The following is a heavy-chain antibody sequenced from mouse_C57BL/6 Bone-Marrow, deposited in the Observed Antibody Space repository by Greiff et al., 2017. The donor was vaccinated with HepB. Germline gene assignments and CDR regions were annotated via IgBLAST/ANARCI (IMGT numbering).Heavy chain of an antibody. D-gene: IGHD1-1*01. J-gene: IGHJ3*01. V-gene: IGHV14-4*01. CDR2: IDPENGDT. CDR3: TTFYCGSSYGFAY. CDR1: GFNIKDDY. Sequence: EVQLQQSGAELVRPGASVKLSCTASGFNIKDDYMHWVKQRPEQGLEWIGWIDPENGDTEYASKFQGKATITADTSSNTAYLQISSLTSEDTAVYYCTTFYCGSSYGFAYWGQETLVTVSA.